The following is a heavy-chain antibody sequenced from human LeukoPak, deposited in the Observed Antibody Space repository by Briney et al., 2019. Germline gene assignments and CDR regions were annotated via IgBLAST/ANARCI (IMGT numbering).Heavy chain of an antibody. J-gene: IGHJ6*03. V-gene: IGHV5-51*01. CDR2: IYPGDSDT. CDR1: GYSFTSYW. D-gene: IGHD1-14*01. Sequence: GESLKISCKGSGYSFTSYWIGWVRQMPGKGLEWMGIIYPGDSDTRYSPSFQGQVTISADKSISTAYLQWSSLKASDTAMYYRARRKGSENPYYYYYYMDVWGKGTTVTVSS. CDR3: ARRKGSENPYYYYYYMDV.